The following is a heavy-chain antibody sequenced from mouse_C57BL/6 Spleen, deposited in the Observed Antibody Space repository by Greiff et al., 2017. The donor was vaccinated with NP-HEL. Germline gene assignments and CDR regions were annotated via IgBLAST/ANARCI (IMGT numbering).Heavy chain of an antibody. J-gene: IGHJ2*01. CDR2: INPSSGYT. D-gene: IGHD2-4*01. V-gene: IGHV1-7*01. CDR3: ARSEVITTRYFDY. CDR1: GYTFTSYW. Sequence: VKLQQSGAELAKPGASVKLSCKASGYTFTSYWMHWVKQRPGQGLEWIGYINPSSGYTKYNQKFKDKATLTAEKSSSTAYMQLSSLTYEDSAVYYCARSEVITTRYFDYWGQGTTLTVSS.